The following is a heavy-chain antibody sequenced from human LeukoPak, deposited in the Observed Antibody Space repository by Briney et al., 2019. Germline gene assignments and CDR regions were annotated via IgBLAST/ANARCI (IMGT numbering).Heavy chain of an antibody. CDR3: ARLPRYSGSRGAFDI. V-gene: IGHV4-39*01. CDR2: IYYSGST. D-gene: IGHD1-26*01. J-gene: IGHJ3*02. Sequence: SETLSLTCTVSGGPISSSSYYWGWIRQPPGKGLEWIGSIYYSGSTYYNPSLKSRVTISVDTSKNQFSLKLSSVTAADTAVYYCARLPRYSGSRGAFDIWGQGTMVTVSS. CDR1: GGPISSSSYY.